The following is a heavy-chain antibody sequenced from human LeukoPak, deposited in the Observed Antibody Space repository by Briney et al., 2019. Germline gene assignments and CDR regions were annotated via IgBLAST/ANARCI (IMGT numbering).Heavy chain of an antibody. D-gene: IGHD3-16*01. CDR2: INTDGTTT. V-gene: IGHV3-74*01. CDR1: GLTFSNYW. CDR3: ARDFYDYFDY. J-gene: IGHJ4*02. Sequence: GGSLRLSCAASGLTFSNYWIHWVRQAPGEGLVWVSRINTDGTTTSYADSVKGRFTISRDNAKNTVYLQMNSLRAEDTAVYYCARDFYDYFDYWGQGTLVTVSS.